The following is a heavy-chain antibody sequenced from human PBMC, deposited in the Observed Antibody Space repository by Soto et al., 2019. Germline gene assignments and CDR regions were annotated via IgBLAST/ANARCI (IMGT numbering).Heavy chain of an antibody. CDR1: GFTFDDYG. V-gene: IGHV3-20*04. J-gene: IGHJ6*02. CDR2: INWNGGST. D-gene: IGHD4-4*01. Sequence: GGSLRLSCAASGFTFDDYGMSWVRQAPGKGLEWVSGINWNGGSTGYADSVKGRFTISRDNAKNTLYLQMNSLRSEDTAVYYCASSYSNYALFDYYYYGMDVWGQGTTVTVSS. CDR3: ASSYSNYALFDYYYYGMDV.